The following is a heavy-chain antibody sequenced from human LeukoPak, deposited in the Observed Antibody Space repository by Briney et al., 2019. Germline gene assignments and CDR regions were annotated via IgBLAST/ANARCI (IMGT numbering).Heavy chain of an antibody. CDR2: VRFDASNE. D-gene: IGHD5-12*01. Sequence: GGSLRLSCQTSGFVFSNYGMHWVRQAPGKGLEWVAFVRFDASNEYYADSVKGRFTISRDNSRNTLYLQMKSLRSDDTGVYSCAKDSNSGYVSVGPHYWGLGTQVTVSS. V-gene: IGHV3-30*02. J-gene: IGHJ4*02. CDR1: GFVFSNYG. CDR3: AKDSNSGYVSVGPHY.